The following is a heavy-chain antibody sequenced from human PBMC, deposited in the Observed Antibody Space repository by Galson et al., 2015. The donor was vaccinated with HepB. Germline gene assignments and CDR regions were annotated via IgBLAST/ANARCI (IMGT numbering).Heavy chain of an antibody. J-gene: IGHJ4*02. V-gene: IGHV4-59*01. CDR1: GGSISDYY. D-gene: IGHD6-19*01. CDR3: VTGRGWLVDY. Sequence: ETLSLTCTMSGGSISDYYCGWIRQSPGKELEWIGYVSRSENTKYNPSLESRVTMALDTSKNQFSLRLTSVTAADTAVYYCVTGRGWLVDYWGQGMFVTVSS. CDR2: VSRSENT.